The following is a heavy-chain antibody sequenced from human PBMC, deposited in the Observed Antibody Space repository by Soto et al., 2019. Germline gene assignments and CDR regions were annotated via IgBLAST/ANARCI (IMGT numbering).Heavy chain of an antibody. V-gene: IGHV3-23*01. CDR3: AKIPHSSSWYLDAFDI. CDR1: GFTFSSYA. Sequence: EVQLLESGGGLLQPGGSLRLSCAASGFTFSSYAMSWVRQAPGKRLEWVSAISGSGGSTYYADSVKGRFTISRDNSKTTLYLQMHSLLAEDPAVYYCAKIPHSSSWYLDAFDIWGQGTMVTVSS. D-gene: IGHD6-13*01. CDR2: ISGSGGST. J-gene: IGHJ3*02.